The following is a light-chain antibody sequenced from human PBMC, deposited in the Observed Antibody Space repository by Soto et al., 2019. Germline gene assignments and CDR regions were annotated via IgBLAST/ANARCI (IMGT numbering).Light chain of an antibody. CDR3: QAGYSTTLMS. V-gene: IGKV1-39*01. CDR1: QSIKNY. J-gene: IGKJ5*01. CDR2: GAS. Sequence: DIQMTQSPSSLSAAIGDRVTITGRASQSIKNYLNWYQHKPGAAPKLLIFGASNLESGVPSRFSGGGSGTEFRRSSSSLQPEHFATDDRQAGYSTTLMSVGPGTRLEIK.